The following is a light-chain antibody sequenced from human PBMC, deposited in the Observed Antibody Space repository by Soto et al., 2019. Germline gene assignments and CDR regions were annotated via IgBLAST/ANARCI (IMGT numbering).Light chain of an antibody. CDR2: RTS. CDR1: QSVSSD. Sequence: MAQSPLSLPVTLGQPATLSCRASQSVSSDLAWYHQKPGQAPRLLMFRTSSRATGFPARFSGSGSGTEFNLTISSLQSEDFGVYYCQQYNNWPRATFGGGTKVDI. CDR3: QQYNNWPRAT. V-gene: IGKV3-15*01. J-gene: IGKJ4*01.